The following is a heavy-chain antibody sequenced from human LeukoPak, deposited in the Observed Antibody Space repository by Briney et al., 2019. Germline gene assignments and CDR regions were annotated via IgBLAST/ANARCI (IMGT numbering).Heavy chain of an antibody. Sequence: GGSLRLSCAASGFTFSNYVMNWVRQAPGKGLEWVSGISGSGGDTFYADSAEGRFSISRDNSKNTLYLQMNSLRAEDTAVYYCAKDAVYDYYDSSGYSDYWGQGTLVTVSS. CDR1: GFTFSNYV. D-gene: IGHD3-22*01. V-gene: IGHV3-23*01. CDR3: AKDAVYDYYDSSGYSDY. CDR2: ISGSGGDT. J-gene: IGHJ4*02.